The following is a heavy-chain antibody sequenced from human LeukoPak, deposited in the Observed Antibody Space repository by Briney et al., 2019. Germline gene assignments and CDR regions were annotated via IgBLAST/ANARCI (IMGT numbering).Heavy chain of an antibody. CDR2: ISNDGNNK. J-gene: IGHJ4*02. CDR1: GFNFNSYP. V-gene: IGHV3-30*04. D-gene: IGHD3-10*01. Sequence: GGSLRLSCAASGFNFNSYPMHWVRQAPGKGLEWVAVISNDGNNKYYADSVKGRFTISRDNSNNTLSLQTNGLRVEDTAVYYCARPDDSESFYRANHYWGRGTLVTVS. CDR3: ARPDDSESFYRANHY.